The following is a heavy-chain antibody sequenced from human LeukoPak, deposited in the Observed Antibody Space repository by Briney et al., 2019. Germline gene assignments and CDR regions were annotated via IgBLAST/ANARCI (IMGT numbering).Heavy chain of an antibody. D-gene: IGHD3-10*01. J-gene: IGHJ5*02. CDR3: ARGLPGSDTMVRGVMKGWFDP. CDR2: IHLSGSP. CDR1: GGPFSRYY. V-gene: IGHV4-34*01. Sequence: PSEPLSLTCAVYGGPFSRYYWSWIRHPPGKGLEWIGEIHLSGSPHYSPSLKSRVTISVDTSRNQFSLKLSSVTAADTAVYYCARGLPGSDTMVRGVMKGWFDPWGQGTLVTVSS.